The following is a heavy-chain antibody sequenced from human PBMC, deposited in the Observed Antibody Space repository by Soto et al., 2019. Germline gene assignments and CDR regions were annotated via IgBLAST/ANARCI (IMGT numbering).Heavy chain of an antibody. CDR2: IKQDGSEK. V-gene: IGHV3-7*01. CDR1: GFTFSSYR. CDR3: ARDYYYDSSGYYSLVDY. J-gene: IGHJ4*02. Sequence: GGSLRLSCAASGFTFSSYRMSWVRQAPGKGLEWVANIKQDGSEKYYVDSVKGRFTISRDNAKNSLYLQMNSLRAEDTAVYYCARDYYYDSSGYYSLVDYWGQGTLVTVSS. D-gene: IGHD3-22*01.